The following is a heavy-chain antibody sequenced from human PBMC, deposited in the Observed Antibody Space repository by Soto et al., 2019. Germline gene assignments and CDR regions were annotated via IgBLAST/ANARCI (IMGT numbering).Heavy chain of an antibody. CDR1: GFTFSSYS. V-gene: IGHV3-21*01. J-gene: IGHJ3*02. CDR2: ISSSSSYI. Sequence: GGSLRLSCAASGFTFSSYSMNWVRQAPGKGLEWVSSISSSSSYIYYADSVKGRFTISRDNAKNSLYLQMNSLRAEDTAVYYCARDRGFGAFDIWGQGTMVTDSS. CDR3: ARDRGFGAFDI. D-gene: IGHD3-10*01.